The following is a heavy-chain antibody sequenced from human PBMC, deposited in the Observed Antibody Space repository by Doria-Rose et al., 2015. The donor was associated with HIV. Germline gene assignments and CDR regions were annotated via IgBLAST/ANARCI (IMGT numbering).Heavy chain of an antibody. J-gene: IGHJ3*02. V-gene: IGHV3-23*01. CDR1: GITFTNFA. Sequence: EVQLLESGGGWVQPGGSLRLSCAASGITFTNFAMTWVRQAPGKGLEWVSTLSSGDGRYYADSVKGRFTISRDSSKNTLYLQMNSLRAEDTAIYYWAKGKGDGYSARVFDIWGQGTMVTVSS. CDR2: LSSGDGR. CDR3: AKGKGDGYSARVFDI. D-gene: IGHD4-4*01.